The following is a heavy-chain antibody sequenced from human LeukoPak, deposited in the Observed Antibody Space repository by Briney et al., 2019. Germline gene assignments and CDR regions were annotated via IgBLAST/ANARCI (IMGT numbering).Heavy chain of an antibody. V-gene: IGHV3-48*01. J-gene: IGHJ5*02. CDR2: ISSGSITI. D-gene: IGHD2-2*01. CDR3: APDIVVVPAAHRPNNWLDP. Sequence: QTGGSLRLSCAASGFTFSSYSMHWVRQAPGKGLEWVSYISSGSITIYYADSVKGRFTISRDNAKNSLYLQMNSLRAEDTAVYYCAPDIVVVPAAHRPNNWLDPWGQGTLVTVSS. CDR1: GFTFSSYS.